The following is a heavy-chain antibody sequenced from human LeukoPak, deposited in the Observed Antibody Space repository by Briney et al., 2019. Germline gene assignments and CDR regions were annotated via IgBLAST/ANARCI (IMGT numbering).Heavy chain of an antibody. V-gene: IGHV4-59*10. D-gene: IGHD6-13*01. J-gene: IGHJ6*02. CDR3: ARQPSYSSSWYYYYYGMDV. Sequence: PSETLSLTCAGYGGSFSGYYWSWIRQPAGKGLEWIGRIYTSGSTNYNPSLKSRVTMSVDTSKNQFSLKLSSVTAADTAVYYCARQPSYSSSWYYYYYGMDVWGQGTTVTVSS. CDR1: GGSFSGYY. CDR2: IYTSGST.